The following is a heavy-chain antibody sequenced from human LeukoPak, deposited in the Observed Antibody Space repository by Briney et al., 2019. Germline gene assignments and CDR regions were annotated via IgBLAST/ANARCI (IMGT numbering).Heavy chain of an antibody. V-gene: IGHV3-30*03. D-gene: IGHD4-23*01. CDR1: GFTFSSYG. CDR2: ISYDGSNK. CDR3: ARGIYGGNPADY. Sequence: GGSLRLSCAASGFTFSSYGMHWVRQAPGKGLEWVAVISYDGSNKYYADSVKGRFTISRDNSKNTLYLQMNSLRAEDTAVYYCARGIYGGNPADYWGQGTLVTVSS. J-gene: IGHJ4*02.